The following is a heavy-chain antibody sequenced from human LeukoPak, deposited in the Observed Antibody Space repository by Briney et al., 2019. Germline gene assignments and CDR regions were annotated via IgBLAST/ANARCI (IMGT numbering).Heavy chain of an antibody. CDR3: ARESARIAVAGPDY. J-gene: IGHJ4*02. Sequence: ASVKVSCKAAGYAFTSYDINWGRQATGQGLEWMGWMNPNSGNTGYAQKFQGRVTMTSDTSISTAYMELSRLRSDDTAVYYCARESARIAVAGPDYWGQGTLVTVSS. V-gene: IGHV1-8*01. CDR2: MNPNSGNT. D-gene: IGHD6-19*01. CDR1: GYAFTSYD.